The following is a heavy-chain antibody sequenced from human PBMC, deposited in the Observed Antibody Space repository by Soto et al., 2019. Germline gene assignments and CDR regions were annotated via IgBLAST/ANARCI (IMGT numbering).Heavy chain of an antibody. CDR2: INAGNGNT. CDR3: ARGTGSGMDV. Sequence: QVQLVQSGAEEKKPGASVKVSCKASGYTFTSYAMHWVRQAPGQRLEWMGWINAGNGNTKYSQKFQGRVTITRDTPASTAYMELSSLRSEDTAVYYCARGTGSGMDVWGPGTTGTVYS. J-gene: IGHJ6*02. D-gene: IGHD3-10*01. V-gene: IGHV1-3*05. CDR1: GYTFTSYA.